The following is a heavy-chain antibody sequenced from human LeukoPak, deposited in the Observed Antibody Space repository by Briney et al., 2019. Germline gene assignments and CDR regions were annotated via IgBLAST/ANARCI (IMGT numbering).Heavy chain of an antibody. CDR2: IIPIFGTA. Sequence: SVKVSCKASGGTFSSYAISWVRQAPGQGLEWMGGIIPIFGTANYAQKFQGRVTITTDESTSTAYMEPSSLRSEDTAVYYCARRVNCGGDCYGDHFDYWGQGTLVTVSS. CDR3: ARRVNCGGDCYGDHFDY. J-gene: IGHJ4*02. V-gene: IGHV1-69*05. D-gene: IGHD2-21*02. CDR1: GGTFSSYA.